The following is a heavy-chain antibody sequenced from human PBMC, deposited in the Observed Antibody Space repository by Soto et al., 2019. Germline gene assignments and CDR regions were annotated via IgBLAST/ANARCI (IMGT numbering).Heavy chain of an antibody. Sequence: PSETLSLTCTVSGGSISSGGYYCSWIHQHPGKGLEWIGYIYYSGSTYYNPSLKSRVTISVDTSKNQFSLKLSSVTAADTAVYYCARSYGDPGGVGYYYYYGMDVWGQGTTVTVSS. V-gene: IGHV4-31*03. CDR1: GGSISSGGYY. CDR3: ARSYGDPGGVGYYYYYGMDV. CDR2: IYYSGST. J-gene: IGHJ6*02. D-gene: IGHD4-17*01.